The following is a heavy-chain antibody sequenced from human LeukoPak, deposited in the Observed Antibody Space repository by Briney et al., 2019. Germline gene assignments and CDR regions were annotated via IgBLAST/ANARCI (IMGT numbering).Heavy chain of an antibody. Sequence: PGGSLRLSCAASGFTFSSYAMNCVRQAPGKGLEWVSAISGSGGSTYYADSVRGRFTISRDNSKNTLYLQMNSLRAEDTAVYYCAKYCSGGNCYSPNASDIWGQGTMVTVSS. CDR2: ISGSGGST. CDR1: GFTFSSYA. V-gene: IGHV3-23*01. J-gene: IGHJ3*02. CDR3: AKYCSGGNCYSPNASDI. D-gene: IGHD2-15*01.